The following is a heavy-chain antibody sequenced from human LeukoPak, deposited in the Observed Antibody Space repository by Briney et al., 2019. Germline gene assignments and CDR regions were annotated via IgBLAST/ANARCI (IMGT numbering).Heavy chain of an antibody. V-gene: IGHV3-30-3*01. CDR3: ARDGMVRGVIIGYFDY. CDR1: GFTFSSYA. D-gene: IGHD3-10*01. Sequence: GRSLRLSCAASGFTFSSYAMHWVRQAPGKGLEWVAVISYDGSNKYYADSVKGRFTISRDNSKNTLYLQMNSLRAEDTAVYYCARDGMVRGVIIGYFDYWGQGTLVTVSS. CDR2: ISYDGSNK. J-gene: IGHJ4*02.